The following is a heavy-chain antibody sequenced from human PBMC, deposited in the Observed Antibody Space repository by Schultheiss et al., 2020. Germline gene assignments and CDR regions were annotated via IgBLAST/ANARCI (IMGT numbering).Heavy chain of an antibody. CDR3: AKVRPSSGWSLGY. D-gene: IGHD6-19*01. CDR1: GFTFSTSS. V-gene: IGHV3-20*04. Sequence: GGSLRLSCAASGFTFSTSSMNWVRQAPGKGLEWVSGINWNGGSTGYADSVKGRFTISRDNSKNTLYLQMNSLRAEDTAVYYCAKVRPSSGWSLGYWGQGTLVTVSS. CDR2: INWNGGST. J-gene: IGHJ4*02.